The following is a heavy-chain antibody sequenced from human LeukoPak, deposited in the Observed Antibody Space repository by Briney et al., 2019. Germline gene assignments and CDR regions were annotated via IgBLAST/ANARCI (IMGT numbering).Heavy chain of an antibody. Sequence: GGSLRLSCAASGFTFSSYAMHWVRQAPGKGLEWVAVISYDGSNKYYADSVKGRFTISRDNSKNTLYLQMNSLRAEDTAVYYCAKDPGIAAPFDPWGQGTLVTVSS. CDR2: ISYDGSNK. CDR3: AKDPGIAAPFDP. D-gene: IGHD6-6*01. V-gene: IGHV3-30-3*01. J-gene: IGHJ5*02. CDR1: GFTFSSYA.